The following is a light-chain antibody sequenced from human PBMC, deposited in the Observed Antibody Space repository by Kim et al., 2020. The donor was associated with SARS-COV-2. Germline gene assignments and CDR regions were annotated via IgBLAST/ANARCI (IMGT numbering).Light chain of an antibody. CDR1: SSNIGSNT. CDR3: AAWDDSLSGLV. J-gene: IGLJ2*01. Sequence: GQRLTISCSGTSSNIGSNTVKWYQQLPGTAPNLLIYSNDQRPSGVPDRFSGSKSGTSASLAISGLQSEDEADYHCAAWDDSLSGLVFGGGTQLTVL. CDR2: SND. V-gene: IGLV1-44*01.